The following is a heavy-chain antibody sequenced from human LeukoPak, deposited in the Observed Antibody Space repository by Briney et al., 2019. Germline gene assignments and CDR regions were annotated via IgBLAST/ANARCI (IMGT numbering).Heavy chain of an antibody. CDR3: ARDLAYSRLDY. CDR2: INPDGNKK. V-gene: IGHV3-7*01. Sequence: GGSLRLSCAASGFIVSSVYMSWVRQSPGKGLEWVASINPDGNKKYSADSVKGRFTISRDNAENSLYLQMNSLRVEDTAFYYCARDLAYSRLDYWGQGMLVTVSS. J-gene: IGHJ4*02. D-gene: IGHD5-18*01. CDR1: GFIVSSVY.